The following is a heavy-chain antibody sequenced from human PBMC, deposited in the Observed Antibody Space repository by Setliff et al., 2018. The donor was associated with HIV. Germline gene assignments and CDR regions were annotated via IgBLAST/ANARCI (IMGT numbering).Heavy chain of an antibody. D-gene: IGHD5-18*01. V-gene: IGHV1-2*04. CDR1: GYTFTDYY. CDR2: INPNSGGT. Sequence: ASVKVSCKASGYTFTDYYIHWVRQAPGQGLEWMGRINPNSGGTNYAQKFQCWVTMTRDTSISTAYMELSRLRSDDTAVYYCARAEYSSHNFFDSWGQGTLVTVSS. J-gene: IGHJ4*02. CDR3: ARAEYSSHNFFDS.